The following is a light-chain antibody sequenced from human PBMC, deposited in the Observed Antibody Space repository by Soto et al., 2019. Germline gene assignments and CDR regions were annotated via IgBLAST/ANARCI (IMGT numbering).Light chain of an antibody. CDR1: SSDIGGYKY. CDR3: SSYTGGSTYV. Sequence: QSALTQPASVSGSPGQSITISCTGTSSDIGGYKYVSWYQQHPGKAPKLMIYDVSNRPSGVSNRFSGSKSGNTATLTISGLQGADEAEYYCSSYTGGSTYVFGTGTKLTVL. CDR2: DVS. J-gene: IGLJ1*01. V-gene: IGLV2-14*01.